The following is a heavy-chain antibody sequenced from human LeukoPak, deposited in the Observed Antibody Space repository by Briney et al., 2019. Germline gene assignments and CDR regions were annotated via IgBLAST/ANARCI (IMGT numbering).Heavy chain of an antibody. CDR2: VYHSGST. CDR3: ARYYYGSGSYQGYYSDY. Sequence: SETLSLTCTVSGGSISSYYWSWIRQPPGRGLEWVGYVYHSGSTNYNPSLKSRVTISVDTSKNQFSLRLSSVTAADTAVYYCARYYYGSGSYQGYYSDYWGQGILVTVSS. J-gene: IGHJ4*02. V-gene: IGHV4-59*01. CDR1: GGSISSYY. D-gene: IGHD3-10*01.